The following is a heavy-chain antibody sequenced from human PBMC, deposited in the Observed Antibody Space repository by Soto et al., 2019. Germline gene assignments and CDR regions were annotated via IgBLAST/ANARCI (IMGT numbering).Heavy chain of an antibody. CDR3: AEGYCSGGSCYSRGYWYFDL. J-gene: IGHJ2*01. D-gene: IGHD2-15*01. CDR1: GGTFSSYT. V-gene: IGHV1-69*02. Sequence: QVQLVQSGAEVKKPGSSVKVSCKASGGTFSSYTISWVRQAPGQGLEGMGRIIPILGIANYAQKFQGRVTITADNSTSTAYMELSSLRSEDTAVYYCAEGYCSGGSCYSRGYWYFDLWGRGTLVPVSS. CDR2: IIPILGIA.